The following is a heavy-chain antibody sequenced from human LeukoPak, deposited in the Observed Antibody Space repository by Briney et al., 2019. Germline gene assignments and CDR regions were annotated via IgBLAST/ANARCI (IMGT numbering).Heavy chain of an antibody. J-gene: IGHJ5*02. CDR2: IYYTGST. D-gene: IGHD4-17*01. CDR1: GGFISSGSYY. CDR3: ARVPNYGDDVWFDP. V-gene: IGHV4-31*03. Sequence: PSQTLSLTCTVSGGFISSGSYYWSWIRQHPGKGLEWIAYIYYTGSTYYNPSLKSRVTISVDTSKNQFSLKLRSVTAADPAVYYCARVPNYGDDVWFDPWGQGTLVTVSS.